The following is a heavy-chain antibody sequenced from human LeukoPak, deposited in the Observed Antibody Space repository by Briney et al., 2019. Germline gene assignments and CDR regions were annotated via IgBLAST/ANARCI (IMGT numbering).Heavy chain of an antibody. CDR3: ARDAIAVTGIVGYYFDY. V-gene: IGHV3-33*01. CDR1: GFTFSSYG. D-gene: IGHD6-19*01. Sequence: GGSLRLSCAASGFTFSSYGMHWVSHAPGKGLEWVAVIWYDGSNKYYADSVKGRFTISRDNSKNTLCLQMNSLRAEDTAVYYCARDAIAVTGIVGYYFDYWGQGTLVTVSS. CDR2: IWYDGSNK. J-gene: IGHJ4*02.